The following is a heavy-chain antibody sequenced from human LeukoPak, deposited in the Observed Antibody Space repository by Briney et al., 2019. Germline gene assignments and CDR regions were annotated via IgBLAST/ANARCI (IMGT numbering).Heavy chain of an antibody. J-gene: IGHJ4*02. CDR3: ARGVYIAAAQYAY. V-gene: IGHV4-30-4*01. Sequence: SQTLSLTCTVSGGSISSGDYSWSWIRQPPGKGLEWIGYIYYGGSTYCNPSLKSRVTISVDTSKNQFSLKLSSVTAADTAVYYCARGVYIAAAQYAYWGQGTLVTVSS. CDR2: IYYGGST. CDR1: GGSISSGDYS. D-gene: IGHD6-13*01.